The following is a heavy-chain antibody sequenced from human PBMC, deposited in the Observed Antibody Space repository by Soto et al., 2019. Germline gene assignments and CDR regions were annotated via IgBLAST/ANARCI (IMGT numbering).Heavy chain of an antibody. V-gene: IGHV4-31*03. CDR1: GGSISSGGYY. CDR2: IYYSGST. Sequence: KSSETLSLTCTVSGGSISSGGYYWSWIRQHPGKGLEWIGYIYYSGSTYYNPSLKSRVTISVDTSKNQFSLKLSSVTAADTAVYYCARFSLAAAGPIDYWGQGTLVTVSS. J-gene: IGHJ4*02. D-gene: IGHD6-13*01. CDR3: ARFSLAAAGPIDY.